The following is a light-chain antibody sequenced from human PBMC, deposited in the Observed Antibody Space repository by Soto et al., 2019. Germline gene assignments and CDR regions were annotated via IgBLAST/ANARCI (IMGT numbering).Light chain of an antibody. J-gene: IGKJ3*01. CDR3: QQSYSTPFT. Sequence: DIQMTQAPSSLSASVGDRVTITCRASQSISRYLNWYQQKPGKAPKLLIYAASSLQSWVPSRFSGGGSGTDFTLTISSLQPPDFGTYYCQQSYSTPFTFGRGTKVDIK. V-gene: IGKV1-39*01. CDR1: QSISRY. CDR2: AAS.